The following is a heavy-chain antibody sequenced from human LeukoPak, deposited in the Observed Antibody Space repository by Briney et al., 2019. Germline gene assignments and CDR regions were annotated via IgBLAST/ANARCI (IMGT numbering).Heavy chain of an antibody. J-gene: IGHJ5*02. CDR2: TYYSGST. D-gene: IGHD3-22*01. V-gene: IGHV4-39*01. CDR3: ARSSVVTGGFDP. Sequence: PSQTLSLTCTVSGGSISSGDYSWGWIRQPPGKGLEWIGSTYYSGSTYYNPSLKSRVTISVDTSKNQFSLKLSSVTAADTAVYYCARSSVVTGGFDPWGQGTLVTVSS. CDR1: GGSISSGDYS.